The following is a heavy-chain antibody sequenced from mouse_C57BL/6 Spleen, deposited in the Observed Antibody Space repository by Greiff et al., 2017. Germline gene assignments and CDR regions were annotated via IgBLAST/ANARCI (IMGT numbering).Heavy chain of an antibody. CDR3: ARGGGYLSFDY. CDR1: GYTFTSYW. CDR2: IDPSDSYT. V-gene: IGHV1-50*01. J-gene: IGHJ2*01. Sequence: QVQLKQPGAELVKPGASVKLSCKASGYTFTSYWMQWVKQRPGQGLEWIGEIDPSDSYTNYNQKFKGKATLTVDTSSSTAYMQLSSLTSEDSAVYYCARGGGYLSFDYWGQGTTLTVSS. D-gene: IGHD2-2*01.